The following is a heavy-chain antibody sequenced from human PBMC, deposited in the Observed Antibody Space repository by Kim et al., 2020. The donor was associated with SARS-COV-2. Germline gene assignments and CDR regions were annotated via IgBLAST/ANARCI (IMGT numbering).Heavy chain of an antibody. Sequence: GGSLRLSCTASGFTFGDYAMSWFRQAPGKGLEWVGFIRSKAYGGTTEYAASVKGRFTISRDDSKSIAYLQMNSLKTEDTAVYYCTRGGMPPYPPENWFDPWGQGTLVTVSS. J-gene: IGHJ5*02. V-gene: IGHV3-49*03. D-gene: IGHD2-2*01. CDR3: TRGGMPPYPPENWFDP. CDR1: GFTFGDYA. CDR2: IRSKAYGGTT.